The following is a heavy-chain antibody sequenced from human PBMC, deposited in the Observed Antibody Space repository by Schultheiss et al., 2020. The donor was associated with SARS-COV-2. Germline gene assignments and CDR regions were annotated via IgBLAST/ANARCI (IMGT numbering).Heavy chain of an antibody. Sequence: GGSLRLSCAASGFTFSSYGMHWVRQAPGKGLEWVAVISYDGSNKYYADSVKGRFTISRDNSKNTLYLQMNSLRAEDTAVYYCARGYYDFWSGFDYWGQGTLVTVSS. CDR1: GFTFSSYG. J-gene: IGHJ4*02. CDR2: ISYDGSNK. D-gene: IGHD3-3*01. V-gene: IGHV3-30*19. CDR3: ARGYYDFWSGFDY.